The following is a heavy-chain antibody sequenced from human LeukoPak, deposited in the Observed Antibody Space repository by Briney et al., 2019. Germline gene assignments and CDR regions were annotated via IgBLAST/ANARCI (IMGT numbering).Heavy chain of an antibody. CDR1: GGTFSSYA. Sequence: EASVKVSCKASGGTFSSYAISWVRQAPGQGLEWMGRIIPILGIANYAQKFQGRVTITAGKSTSTAYMELSSLRSEDTAVYYCAQKAPKELRRAYYYYGMDVWGQGTTVTVSS. CDR2: IIPILGIA. V-gene: IGHV1-69*04. D-gene: IGHD1-7*01. CDR3: AQKAPKELRRAYYYYGMDV. J-gene: IGHJ6*02.